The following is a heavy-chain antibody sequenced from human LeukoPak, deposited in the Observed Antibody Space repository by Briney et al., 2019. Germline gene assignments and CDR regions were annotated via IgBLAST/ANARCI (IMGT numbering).Heavy chain of an antibody. J-gene: IGHJ4*02. Sequence: PSETLSLTSTVSGYSISSGYYGGWIRQPPGKGLEWIGSIYHSGSTYYNPSLKSRVTISVDTSKNQFSLKLSSVTAADTAVYYCTSGLSVRRSNNTPVDYWGQGTLVTVSS. CDR1: GYSISSGYY. D-gene: IGHD1-1*01. CDR2: IYHSGST. CDR3: TSGLSVRRSNNTPVDY. V-gene: IGHV4-38-2*02.